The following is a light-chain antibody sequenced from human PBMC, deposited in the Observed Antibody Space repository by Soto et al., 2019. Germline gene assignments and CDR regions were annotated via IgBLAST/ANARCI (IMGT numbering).Light chain of an antibody. CDR1: QSVSSN. CDR3: QQSNSFPLT. J-gene: IGKJ4*01. V-gene: IGKV3D-15*01. CDR2: GAS. Sequence: EVVMTQSPATLSVSPGERATLSCRASQSVSSNLAWYQQKPGQAPRLLIYGASSRATGIPDRFSGSGSGTDFTLTISSLQPEDSATYYCQQSNSFPLTFGGGTKVDIK.